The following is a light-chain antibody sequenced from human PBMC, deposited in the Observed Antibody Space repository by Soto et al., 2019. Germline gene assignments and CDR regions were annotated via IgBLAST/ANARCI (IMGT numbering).Light chain of an antibody. Sequence: EIVMTQSPATLSVSPGERATLSCRASQSVSGNLACYQQKPGRYPRLLIYGASSSATGIPARFCGRGSGTEFTLTISSLQSEDFAVYYCQQYNNRPPWTFGQGTKV. J-gene: IGKJ1*01. CDR3: QQYNNRPPWT. CDR1: QSVSGN. V-gene: IGKV3-15*01. CDR2: GAS.